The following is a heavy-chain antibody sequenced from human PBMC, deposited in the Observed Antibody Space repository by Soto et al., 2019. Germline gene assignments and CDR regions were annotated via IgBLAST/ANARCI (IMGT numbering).Heavy chain of an antibody. J-gene: IGHJ4*02. CDR1: GGTFSSYT. CDR3: ARDVMGSRLRLDY. CDR2: ISPIFGTP. Sequence: QVQLVQSGAEVKKPGSSVTVSCQASGGTFSSYTISWVRQAPGQGLEWMAGISPIFGTPIYAQKFQDRVTITADDSTRTAYMEMNRLTSEDTAVYYCARDVMGSRLRLDYWGQGTLLTISS. V-gene: IGHV1-69*01. D-gene: IGHD3-16*01.